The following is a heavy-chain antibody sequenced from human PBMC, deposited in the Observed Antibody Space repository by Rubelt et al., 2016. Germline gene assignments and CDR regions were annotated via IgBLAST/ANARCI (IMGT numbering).Heavy chain of an antibody. J-gene: IGHJ3*02. D-gene: IGHD3-3*01. CDR3: ARENYDFWSGPNDAFDI. CDR1: GGSFSGYY. Sequence: QVQLQQWGAGLLKPSETLSLTCAVYGGSFSGYYWSWIRQPPGKGLEWIGYIYYSGSTNYNPSLKSRVTISVDTSKNQCSLKLSSVTAADTAVYYCARENYDFWSGPNDAFDIWGQGTMVTVSS. CDR2: IYYSGST. V-gene: IGHV4-34*11.